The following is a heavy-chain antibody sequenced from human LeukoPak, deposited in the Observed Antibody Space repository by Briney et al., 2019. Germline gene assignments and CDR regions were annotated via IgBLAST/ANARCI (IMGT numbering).Heavy chain of an antibody. J-gene: IGHJ5*02. V-gene: IGHV4-4*07. Sequence: SETLSLTCTVSGGSISSYYWSWIRQPAGKGLEWIGRIYTSGSTNYNPSLKSRVTMSVDTSKNQFSLKLSSVTAADTTVYYCARGVRERGVNVIWFDPWGQGTLVTVSS. CDR3: ARGVRERGVNVIWFDP. D-gene: IGHD3-16*02. CDR2: IYTSGST. CDR1: GGSISSYY.